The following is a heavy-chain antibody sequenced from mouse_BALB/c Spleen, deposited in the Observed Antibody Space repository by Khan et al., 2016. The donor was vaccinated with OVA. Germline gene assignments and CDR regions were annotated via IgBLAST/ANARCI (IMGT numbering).Heavy chain of an antibody. CDR1: GYSITSGYG. J-gene: IGHJ2*01. V-gene: IGHV3-2*02. CDR2: ISYSGST. D-gene: IGHD1-2*01. Sequence: VQLQESGPGLVKPSQSLSLTCTVTGYSITSGYGWNWIRQFPGNKLEWMGYISYSGSTNYNPSLKSRISITRDTTKNQFFLQLNSVTTEDTATYYCARTARIKYWGQGTTLTVSS. CDR3: ARTARIKY.